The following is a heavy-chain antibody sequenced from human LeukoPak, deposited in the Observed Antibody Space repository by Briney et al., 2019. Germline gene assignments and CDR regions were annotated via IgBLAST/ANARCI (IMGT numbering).Heavy chain of an antibody. CDR1: GFTFSSYS. J-gene: IGHJ4*02. D-gene: IGHD3-10*01. CDR2: ISSSSSYI. V-gene: IGHV3-21*01. CDR3: ARDRDYYGSGSYPPLDY. Sequence: NPGGSLRLSCAASGFTFSSYSMNWVRQAPGKGLEWVSSISSSSSYIYYADSVKGRFTISRDNAKNSLYLQMNSLRAEDTAVYYCARDRDYYGSGSYPPLDYWGQGTLVTVSS.